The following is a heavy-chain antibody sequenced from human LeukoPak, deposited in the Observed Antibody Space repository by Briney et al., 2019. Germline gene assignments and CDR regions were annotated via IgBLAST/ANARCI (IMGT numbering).Heavy chain of an antibody. V-gene: IGHV3-30*03. Sequence: GGSLRLSCAASGFTFSSSWMHWVRQAPEKGLVWVAVISYDGSNKYYADSVKGRFTISRDNSKNTLYLQMNSLRAEDTAVYYCARGPLGYCREWGQGTLVTVSS. CDR2: ISYDGSNK. CDR1: GFTFSSSW. D-gene: IGHD2-15*01. CDR3: ARGPLGYCRE. J-gene: IGHJ4*02.